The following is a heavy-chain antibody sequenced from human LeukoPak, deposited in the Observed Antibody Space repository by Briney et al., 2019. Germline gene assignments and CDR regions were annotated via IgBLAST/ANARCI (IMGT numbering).Heavy chain of an antibody. J-gene: IGHJ1*01. CDR3: ARAPYYYDSSGYFQH. CDR1: GFTFSSYE. D-gene: IGHD3-22*01. Sequence: PGGSLRLSCAASGFTFSSYEMNWVRQAPGKGLEWVSYISSSGSTMYHADSVKGRFTISRDNAKNSLYLQLNSLRAEDTAVYYCARAPYYYDSSGYFQHWGQGTLVTVSS. V-gene: IGHV3-48*03. CDR2: ISSSGSTM.